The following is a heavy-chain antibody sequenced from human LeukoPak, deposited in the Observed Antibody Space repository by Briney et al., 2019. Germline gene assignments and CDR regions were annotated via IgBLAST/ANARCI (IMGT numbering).Heavy chain of an antibody. CDR2: VWHDGSNR. CDR1: GFTFSSYA. Sequence: EGSLRLSCTAPGFTFSSYAIHWIRQAPGKGLEWVALVWHDGSNRYYSEAVKGRFTISRDNSKNTLYLQMNSLRAEDTAVYYCAGYGSGFDGMDVWGKGTTVTVSS. D-gene: IGHD3-10*01. CDR3: AGYGSGFDGMDV. V-gene: IGHV3-33*01. J-gene: IGHJ6*04.